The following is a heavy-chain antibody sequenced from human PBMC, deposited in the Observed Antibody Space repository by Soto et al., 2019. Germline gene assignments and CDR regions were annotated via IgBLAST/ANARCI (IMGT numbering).Heavy chain of an antibody. D-gene: IGHD6-19*01. V-gene: IGHV6-1*01. Sequence: SQTLSLTCAISGDSVSSNTAAWNWIRSSPSRGLEWLGRTYYRSNWRHDYAVSVKSRITVNPDTSKNHFSLQLNSVTPDDTAVYYCARGVAGSGFDLWGQGTMVTVYS. CDR2: TYYRSNWRH. J-gene: IGHJ4*02. CDR1: GDSVSSNTAA. CDR3: ARGVAGSGFDL.